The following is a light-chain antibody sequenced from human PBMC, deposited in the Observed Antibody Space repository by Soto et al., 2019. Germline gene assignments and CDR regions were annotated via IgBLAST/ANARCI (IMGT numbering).Light chain of an antibody. CDR1: SSDVGGYNY. Sequence: QSVLTQPASVSGSPGQSITLSCTGSSSDVGGYNYVSWYQQHPGKAPKLMIYDVSRRPSGISNRFSGSKSGNMASLTISGLQAEDEADYYCSSYTSSSNLYVFGTGTKLTVL. CDR2: DVS. CDR3: SSYTSSSNLYV. V-gene: IGLV2-14*03. J-gene: IGLJ1*01.